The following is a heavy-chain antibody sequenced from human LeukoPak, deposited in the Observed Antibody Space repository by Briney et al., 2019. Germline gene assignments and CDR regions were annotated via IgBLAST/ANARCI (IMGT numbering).Heavy chain of an antibody. CDR1: GFTFINYW. Sequence: GGSLRLSCAASGFTFINYWMTWVRQPPGKGLEWVANIRQDGGETYYVDSVKGRFTISRDNTKNSLYLQMNSLRAEDTAVYYCARPPYSGGWYLMFWGQGTLVTVSS. J-gene: IGHJ4*02. V-gene: IGHV3-7*01. CDR2: IRQDGGET. D-gene: IGHD6-19*01. CDR3: ARPPYSGGWYLMF.